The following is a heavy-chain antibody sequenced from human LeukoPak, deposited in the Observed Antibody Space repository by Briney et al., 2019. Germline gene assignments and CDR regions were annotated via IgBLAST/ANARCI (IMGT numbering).Heavy chain of an antibody. V-gene: IGHV1-2*02. CDR1: GYTFTGYY. CDR2: INPNSGGT. J-gene: IGHJ4*02. Sequence: ASVKVSCKASGYTFTGYYMHWVRQAPGQGLEWMGWINPNSGGTNYAQTLQGSVTMTRHASISTAYMALSRLRSDDTAVYYCARGGYYDSSDYYHTHFHYWGQGTLVTVSS. CDR3: ARGGYYDSSDYYHTHFHY. D-gene: IGHD3-22*01.